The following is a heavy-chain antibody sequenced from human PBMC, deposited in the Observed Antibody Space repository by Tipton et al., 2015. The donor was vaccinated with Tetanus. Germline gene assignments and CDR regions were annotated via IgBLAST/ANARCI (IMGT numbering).Heavy chain of an antibody. CDR3: ATLGNGGSYHFDS. CDR1: GFTFSSYW. V-gene: IGHV3-7*01. Sequence: GSLRLSCAASGFTFSSYWMSWVRQGPGRGLEWMANIKPDGSEKYYVDSVRGRFTVSRDNAKNSLFLQMNSLRAEDTAVYYCATLGNGGSYHFDSWGQGALVTVSS. J-gene: IGHJ4*02. CDR2: IKPDGSEK. D-gene: IGHD1-26*01.